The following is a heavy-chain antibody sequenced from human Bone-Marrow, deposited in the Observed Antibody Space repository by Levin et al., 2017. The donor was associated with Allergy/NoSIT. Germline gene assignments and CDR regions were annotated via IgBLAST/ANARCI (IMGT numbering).Heavy chain of an antibody. Sequence: GGSLRLSCVVSRPILSDYAMNWVRQAPGKGLQWVSGMSGSGGATYYADSVKGRFTISRDTSKTTLYLQMNSLRAEDTAIYYCAKEAQSIRAHYVHWGQGTLVTVSS. V-gene: IGHV3-23*01. D-gene: IGHD2-2*02. CDR1: RPILSDYA. J-gene: IGHJ4*02. CDR3: AKEAQSIRAHYVH. CDR2: MSGSGGAT.